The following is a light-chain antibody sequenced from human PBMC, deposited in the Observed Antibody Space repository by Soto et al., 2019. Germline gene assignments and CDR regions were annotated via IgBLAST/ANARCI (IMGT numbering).Light chain of an antibody. V-gene: IGKV3-11*01. Sequence: EIVLTQSPATLSLSPGERATLSCRASQSVSSYLAWYQQKPGQAPRLLIYDASNRATGIPARFSGSGSGTDFTLTISSLEPEDFAVYYCQQRKTGATFGGGTNVEIK. CDR2: DAS. CDR3: QQRKTGAT. J-gene: IGKJ4*01. CDR1: QSVSSY.